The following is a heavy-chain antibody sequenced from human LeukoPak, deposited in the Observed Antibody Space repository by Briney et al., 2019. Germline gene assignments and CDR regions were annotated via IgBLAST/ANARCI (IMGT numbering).Heavy chain of an antibody. V-gene: IGHV1-46*01. J-gene: IGHJ4*02. D-gene: IGHD4-17*01. CDR1: GYTFTSYY. CDR2: INPSGGST. Sequence: GASVKVSCKASGYTFTSYYMHWVRQAPGQGLEWMGIINPSGGSTSYAQKFQGRVTMTRDTSKNQFSLKLSSVTAADTAVYYCARGQGTVTTHWGQGTLVTVSS. CDR3: ARGQGTVTTH.